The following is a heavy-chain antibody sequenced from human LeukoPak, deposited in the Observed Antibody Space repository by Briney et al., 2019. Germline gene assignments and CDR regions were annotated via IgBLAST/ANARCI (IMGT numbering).Heavy chain of an antibody. J-gene: IGHJ6*02. CDR2: IYYSGST. CDR3: ARTEWELLHYYGMDV. V-gene: IGHV4-59*08. Sequence: SETLSLTCTVSGGSISSYYWSWIRQPPGKGLEWIGYIYYSGSTTYNPSLKSRVTISVDTSKNQFSLKLSSVTAADTAVYYCARTEWELLHYYGMDVWGQGTTVTVSS. D-gene: IGHD1-26*01. CDR1: GGSISSYY.